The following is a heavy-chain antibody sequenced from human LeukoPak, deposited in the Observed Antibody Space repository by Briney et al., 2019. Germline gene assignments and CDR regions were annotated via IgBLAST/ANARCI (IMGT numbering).Heavy chain of an antibody. V-gene: IGHV4-39*01. D-gene: IGHD4-23*01. CDR1: GVSISSSNSY. CDR3: ARAKGTTVVTVDY. CDR2: IYYTGNT. Sequence: SETLSLTCTVSGVSISSSNSYWGWIRQPPGKGLEWIGSIYYTGNTYYNASLKSQVSISIDTSKNQFSLKLTSVTAADTSVYYCARAKGTTVVTVDYWGQGTLVTVSS. J-gene: IGHJ4*02.